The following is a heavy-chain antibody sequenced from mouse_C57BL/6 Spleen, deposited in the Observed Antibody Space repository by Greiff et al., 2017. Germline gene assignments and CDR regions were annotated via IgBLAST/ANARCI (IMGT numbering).Heavy chain of an antibody. Sequence: EVQVVESGGDLVKPGGSLKLSCAASGFTFSSSGMSWVRQTPDKRLGWVATISSGGSYTYYPYRVKGRFTLSRDNAKNTLYLQMSSLKSEDTAMYYCARQGIVTYFDYWGQGTTLTVSS. V-gene: IGHV5-6*01. J-gene: IGHJ2*01. CDR2: ISSGGSYT. D-gene: IGHD2-5*01. CDR3: ARQGIVTYFDY. CDR1: GFTFSSSG.